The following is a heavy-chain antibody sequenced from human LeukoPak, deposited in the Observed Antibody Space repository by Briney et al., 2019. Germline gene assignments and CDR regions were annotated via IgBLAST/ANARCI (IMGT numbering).Heavy chain of an antibody. Sequence: GASVKVSCKASGYAFTIYYMHWVRHAPGQGLEWRGIIIPSGGSTSYAQKFQGRVTMTSDTSTSTGYMELSSLRSEDTAVYYCARDQSGGSCYYWGQGTLVTVSS. J-gene: IGHJ4*02. CDR3: ARDQSGGSCYY. CDR2: IIPSGGST. CDR1: GYAFTIYY. V-gene: IGHV1-46*01. D-gene: IGHD2-15*01.